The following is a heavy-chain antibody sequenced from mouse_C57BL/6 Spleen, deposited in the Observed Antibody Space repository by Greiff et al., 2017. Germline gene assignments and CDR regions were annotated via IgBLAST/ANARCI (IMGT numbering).Heavy chain of an antibody. CDR3: ARSRGSSYWYFDV. CDR1: GYAFSSYW. J-gene: IGHJ1*03. V-gene: IGHV1-80*01. Sequence: VQLQPSGAELVKPGASVKISCKASGYAFSSYWMNWVKQRPGKGLEWIGQIYPGDGDTNYNGKFKGKATLTADKSSSTAYMQLSSLTSEDSAVYFCARSRGSSYWYFDVWGTGTTVTVSS. D-gene: IGHD1-1*01. CDR2: IYPGDGDT.